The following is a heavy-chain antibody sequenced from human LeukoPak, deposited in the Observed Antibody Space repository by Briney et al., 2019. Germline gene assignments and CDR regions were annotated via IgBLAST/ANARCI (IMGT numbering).Heavy chain of an antibody. D-gene: IGHD3-3*01. CDR2: INHSGTT. V-gene: IGHV4-34*01. CDR1: GGSLHGYY. Sequence: SDTLSLTCSVYGGSLHGYYWSWMRQPPGKGREGIGEINHSGTTNYNPSLKSRVTMSLDTSKNQFSLRLNSVTAADMAVYYCARVPLRFLEPFDFWGQGTLVTVSS. J-gene: IGHJ4*02. CDR3: ARVPLRFLEPFDF.